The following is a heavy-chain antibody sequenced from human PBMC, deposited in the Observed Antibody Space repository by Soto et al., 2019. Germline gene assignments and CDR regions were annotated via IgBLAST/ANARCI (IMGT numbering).Heavy chain of an antibody. V-gene: IGHV4-39*01. CDR1: GGSISSSSYF. Sequence: QLQLQESGPGLVKPSETLSLTCTVSGGSISSSSYFWGWIRQPPGKGLEWIGSIDYSRSTYYNPSLKSRVTVSVVTSKNQFSLKLSSVTAADTAVYYCATHPSDFWFDPWGQGTLGTVSS. J-gene: IGHJ5*02. D-gene: IGHD2-21*02. CDR3: ATHPSDFWFDP. CDR2: IDYSRST.